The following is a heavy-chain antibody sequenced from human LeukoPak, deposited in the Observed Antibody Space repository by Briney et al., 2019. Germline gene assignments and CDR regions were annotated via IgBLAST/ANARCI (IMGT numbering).Heavy chain of an antibody. Sequence: PGGSLRLSCAASGFTFSNYGMSWVRQAPGKGLEWVSGIRNSDGMTYYADSVRGRFTISTDNSKNTLYLQMNSLRAEDTALYYCAKGLERESRLDSWGQGTLVTVSS. CDR3: AKGLERESRLDS. CDR1: GFTFSNYG. CDR2: IRNSDGMT. D-gene: IGHD1-1*01. J-gene: IGHJ4*02. V-gene: IGHV3-23*01.